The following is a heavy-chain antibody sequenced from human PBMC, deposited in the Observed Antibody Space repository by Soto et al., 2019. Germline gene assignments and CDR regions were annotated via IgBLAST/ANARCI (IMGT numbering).Heavy chain of an antibody. D-gene: IGHD2-21*01. CDR1: GFSFSDYY. CDR3: ARLLLRPGKFDY. V-gene: IGHV3-11*01. J-gene: IGHJ4*02. Sequence: GGSLRLSCAASGFSFSDYYMTWIRQAPGKGLEWISDISSSGDPTYYADSLRGRFTISRDNAKNSLYLQLNSLRGEDTAVYYCARLLLRPGKFDYWGQGTLATVSS. CDR2: ISSSGDPT.